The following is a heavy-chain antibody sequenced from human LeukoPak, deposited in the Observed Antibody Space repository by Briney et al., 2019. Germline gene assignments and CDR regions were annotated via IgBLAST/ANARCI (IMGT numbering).Heavy chain of an antibody. J-gene: IGHJ6*04. CDR3: ARGIRFLEWLPTMDV. CDR1: GYTFTGYY. Sequence: ASVKVSCKASGYTFTGYYMHWVRQAPRQGLEWMGWINPNSGGTNYAQKFQGRVTMTRDTSISTAYMELSRLRSDDTAVYYCARGIRFLEWLPTMDVWGKGTTVIVSS. D-gene: IGHD3-3*01. CDR2: INPNSGGT. V-gene: IGHV1-2*02.